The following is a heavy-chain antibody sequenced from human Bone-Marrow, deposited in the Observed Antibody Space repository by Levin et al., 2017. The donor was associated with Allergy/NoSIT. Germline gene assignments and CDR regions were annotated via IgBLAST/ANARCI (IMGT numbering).Heavy chain of an antibody. Sequence: PGGSLRLSCAASGFTFSTYSMNWVRQAPGKGLEWVSSISSSSSYIYYADSVRGRFTISRDNAKNSLYLQMNSLRAEDTAVYFCATSAVGSCTGAVCYTFFDYWGQGALVTVSS. V-gene: IGHV3-21*01. CDR1: GFTFSTYS. CDR2: ISSSSSYI. D-gene: IGHD2-8*02. CDR3: ATSAVGSCTGAVCYTFFDY. J-gene: IGHJ4*02.